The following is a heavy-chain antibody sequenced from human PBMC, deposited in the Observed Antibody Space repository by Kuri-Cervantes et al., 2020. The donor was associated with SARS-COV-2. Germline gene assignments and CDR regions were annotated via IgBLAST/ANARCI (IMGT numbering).Heavy chain of an antibody. V-gene: IGHV1-46*01. CDR1: GYTFTSYY. Sequence: ASVKVSCKASGYTFTSYYMHWVRRAPGQGLEWMGIINPSGGSTSYAQKFQGRVTMTRDTSTSTVYMELSSLRSEDTAVYYCARAFGWADAFDIWGQGTMVTVSS. D-gene: IGHD3-10*01. J-gene: IGHJ3*02. CDR2: INPSGGST. CDR3: ARAFGWADAFDI.